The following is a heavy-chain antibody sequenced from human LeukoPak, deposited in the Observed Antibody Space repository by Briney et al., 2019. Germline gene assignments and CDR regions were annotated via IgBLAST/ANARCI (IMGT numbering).Heavy chain of an antibody. Sequence: GGSLRLSCAASGFTFSTYAVNWVRQAPGKGLEWVSYISSSSSTIDYADSVKGRFTISRDNVKKSLYLQMNSLRVDDAAVYYCARGIATAGYYYYGMDVWGQGTTVTVSS. CDR2: ISSSSSTI. J-gene: IGHJ6*02. V-gene: IGHV3-48*01. CDR1: GFTFSTYA. CDR3: ARGIATAGYYYYGMDV. D-gene: IGHD6-13*01.